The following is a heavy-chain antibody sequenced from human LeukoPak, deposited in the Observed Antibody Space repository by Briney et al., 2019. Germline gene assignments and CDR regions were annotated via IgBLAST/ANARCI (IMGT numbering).Heavy chain of an antibody. V-gene: IGHV1-8*03. D-gene: IGHD3-3*01. CDR2: MNPNSGNT. CDR3: ASGRPSYYDFWSGPMGV. CDR1: GYTFTSYD. J-gene: IGHJ6*03. Sequence: ASVKDSCKAPGYTFTSYDTNTVPQATGQGLEWMGWMNPNSGNTGYAQKFQGRVTITRNTSISTAYMELSSLRSEDTAVYYCASGRPSYYDFWSGPMGVWGKGTTVTVSS.